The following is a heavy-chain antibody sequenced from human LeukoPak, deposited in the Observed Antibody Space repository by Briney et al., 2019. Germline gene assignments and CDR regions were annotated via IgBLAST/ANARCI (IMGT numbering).Heavy chain of an antibody. J-gene: IGHJ6*02. CDR1: GYTFTSYD. CDR2: MNPNSGNT. CDR3: ASFLKDYYYYGMDV. D-gene: IGHD2/OR15-2a*01. V-gene: IGHV1-8*01. Sequence: ASVKVSCKASGYTFTSYDINWLRQATGQGLEWMGWMNPNSGNTGYAQKFQGRVTMTRNTSTSTAYMELSSLRSEDTAVYYCASFLKDYYYYGMDVWGQGTTVTVSS.